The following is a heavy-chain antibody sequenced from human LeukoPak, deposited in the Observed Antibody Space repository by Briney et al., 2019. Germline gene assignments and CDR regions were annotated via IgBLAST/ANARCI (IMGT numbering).Heavy chain of an antibody. V-gene: IGHV4-61*02. J-gene: IGHJ6*03. CDR3: ARDGAYCGGDCYFGYYYYYMDV. D-gene: IGHD2-21*01. Sequence: PSETLSLTCTVSGGSISSGSYYWSWIRQPAGKGLEWIGRIYTSGSTNYNPSLKSRVTISVDTSKNQFSLKLSSVTAADTAVYYCARDGAYCGGDCYFGYYYYYMDVWGKGTTVTVSS. CDR1: GGSISSGSYY. CDR2: IYTSGST.